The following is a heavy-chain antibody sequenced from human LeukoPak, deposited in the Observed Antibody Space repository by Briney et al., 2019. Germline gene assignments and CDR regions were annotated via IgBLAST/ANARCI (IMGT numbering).Heavy chain of an antibody. Sequence: ASVKVSCKASGYTFTGYYMHWVRQAPGQGLEWMGWINPNSGGTNYAQKFQGRVTMTRDTSISTAYMELSRLRSDDTAVYYCARAEGYFDWLGPYYYYYMDVWGKGTTVTISS. D-gene: IGHD3-9*01. CDR3: ARAEGYFDWLGPYYYYYMDV. J-gene: IGHJ6*03. CDR1: GYTFTGYY. CDR2: INPNSGGT. V-gene: IGHV1-2*02.